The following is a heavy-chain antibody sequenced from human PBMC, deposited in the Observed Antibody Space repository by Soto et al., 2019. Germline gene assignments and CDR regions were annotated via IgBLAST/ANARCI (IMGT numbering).Heavy chain of an antibody. CDR3: ARHLARGYSYEAGCYYGMDV. CDR2: INPNSGGT. CDR1: GYTFTGSY. D-gene: IGHD5-18*01. J-gene: IGHJ6*02. Sequence: ASLTVSCKASGYTFTGSYMHWVRPAPGQGRASMGWINPNSGGTNYAQKFQGWVTMTRDTSISTAYMELSRLRSYDTAVYYCARHLARGYSYEAGCYYGMDVWGQGTTVTVSS. V-gene: IGHV1-2*04.